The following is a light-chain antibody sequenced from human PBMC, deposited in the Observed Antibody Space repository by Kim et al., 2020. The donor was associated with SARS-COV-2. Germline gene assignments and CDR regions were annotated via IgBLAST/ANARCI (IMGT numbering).Light chain of an antibody. CDR1: RSSIGTNY. CDR3: AAWDDSLNGWV. Sequence: GQGVTIACSGARSSIGTNYTYCYQHLPGPAPNLLLSRNSQRPSRVPDRFSGSRSDPAASLAISGLRSDDEGDYYCAAWDDSLNGWVFGRGTQLTVL. V-gene: IGLV1-47*01. J-gene: IGLJ3*02. CDR2: RNS.